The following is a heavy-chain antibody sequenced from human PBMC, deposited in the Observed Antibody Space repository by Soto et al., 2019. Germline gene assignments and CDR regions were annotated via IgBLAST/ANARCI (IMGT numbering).Heavy chain of an antibody. CDR3: ARDLRWSSTWYYSRDV. CDR1: GFILSDCA. D-gene: IGHD3-10*01. J-gene: IGHJ6*03. Sequence: EVQLVESGGGLVQPGGSLRLSCATSGFILSDCAMNWVRQAPGKGLERVSYISSSRSVIDYADSVKGRFTVSRDNAMNSLYLKMNSLRAEDTAVYYCARDLRWSSTWYYSRDVWGKGTTVTVSS. V-gene: IGHV3-48*01. CDR2: ISSSRSVI.